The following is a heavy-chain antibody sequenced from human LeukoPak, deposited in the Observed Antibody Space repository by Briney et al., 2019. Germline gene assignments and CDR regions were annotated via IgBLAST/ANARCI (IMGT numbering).Heavy chain of an antibody. J-gene: IGHJ3*02. D-gene: IGHD3-10*01. CDR1: GGSISSSSYD. CDR3: ARDSSDFDI. Sequence: PSETLSLTCTVYGGSISSSSYDWGWVRQPQGKGREWIGSIYYSGSTYYNPSLKSPVTISVDTSKNQFSLKLSSVTAADTAVYYCARDSSDFDIWGQGAMVTVSP. V-gene: IGHV4-39*02. CDR2: IYYSGST.